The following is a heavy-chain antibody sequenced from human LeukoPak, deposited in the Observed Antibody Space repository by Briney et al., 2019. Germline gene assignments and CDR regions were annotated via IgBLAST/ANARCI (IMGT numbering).Heavy chain of an antibody. Sequence: GRSLRLSCAASGFTFSSYGMHWVRQAPGKGLEWVANIKQDGSEKYYVDSVKGRFTVSRDNAKNSLYLQMNSLRAEDTAVFYCARGGMVRRVMGAFDIWGQGTLVTVSS. V-gene: IGHV3-7*01. J-gene: IGHJ3*02. CDR3: ARGGMVRRVMGAFDI. CDR1: GFTFSSYG. D-gene: IGHD3-10*01. CDR2: IKQDGSEK.